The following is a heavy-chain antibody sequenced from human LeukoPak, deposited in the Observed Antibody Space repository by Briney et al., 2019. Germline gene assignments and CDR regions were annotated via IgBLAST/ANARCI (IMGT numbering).Heavy chain of an antibody. CDR1: GYTFTGYY. J-gene: IGHJ5*02. CDR3: ARRLGYGSGSENWFDP. V-gene: IGHV1-2*02. CDR2: INPNSGGT. D-gene: IGHD3-10*01. Sequence: GASVKVSCKASGYTFTGYYMHWVRQAPGQGLEWMGWINPNSGGTNYAQKLQGRVTMTTDTSTSTAYMELRSLRSDDTAVYYCARRLGYGSGSENWFDPWGQGTLVTVSS.